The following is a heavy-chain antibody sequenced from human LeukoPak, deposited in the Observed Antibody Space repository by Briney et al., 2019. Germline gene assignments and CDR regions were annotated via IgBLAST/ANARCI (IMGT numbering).Heavy chain of an antibody. CDR3: AREAYCGGDCYPHHVYFDY. CDR1: GDSINNYY. D-gene: IGHD2-21*02. CDR2: IYYSGST. V-gene: IGHV4-39*07. J-gene: IGHJ4*02. Sequence: SETLSLTCTVSGDSINNYYWSWIRQPPGKGLEWIGSIYYSGSTYYNPSLKSRVTISVDTSKNQFSLKLSSVTAADTAVYYCAREAYCGGDCYPHHVYFDYWGQGTLVTVSS.